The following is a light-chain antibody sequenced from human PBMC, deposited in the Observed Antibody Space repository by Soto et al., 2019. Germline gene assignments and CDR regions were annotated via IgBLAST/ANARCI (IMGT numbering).Light chain of an antibody. CDR2: GAS. Sequence: DIVITQYPDTLSVSPGETVTLSCRASQSVRTNYLAWYQQKPGQAPRLLISGASGRATGVPDRFSGSGSGTDFTLTIDRLESEDFAVYFCQQYGDLPWTFGQGTKVDIK. CDR3: QQYGDLPWT. CDR1: QSVRTNY. J-gene: IGKJ1*01. V-gene: IGKV3-20*01.